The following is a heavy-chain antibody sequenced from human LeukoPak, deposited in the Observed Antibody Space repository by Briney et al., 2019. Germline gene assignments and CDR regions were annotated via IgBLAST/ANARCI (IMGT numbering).Heavy chain of an antibody. CDR3: AAPQSRISSYYYVMDV. CDR2: IIPVLGIA. D-gene: IGHD2-15*01. CDR1: GGTFRSYA. V-gene: IGHV1-69*10. Sequence: SVKVSCKASGGTFRSYAFTWVRQAPGQGLEWMGGIIPVLGIANYAQKFQGGVTITADESTSTAYMELSSLISEDTAVYYCAAPQSRISSYYYVMDVWGQAITVTVSS. J-gene: IGHJ6*02.